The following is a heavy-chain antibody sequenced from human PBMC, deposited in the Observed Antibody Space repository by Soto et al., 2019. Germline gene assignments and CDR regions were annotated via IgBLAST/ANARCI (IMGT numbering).Heavy chain of an antibody. J-gene: IGHJ5*02. Sequence: EVQLVASGGGLVQPGGSLKLSCAASGFTFSDSTVHWVRQASGKGLEWVGRIRSKADSYATAYAASVKGRFTISRDDSQNTAYLQMSSLKNEDTAVYYWTGRQLETWGQGTLVTVSS. V-gene: IGHV3-73*01. CDR3: TGRQLET. D-gene: IGHD6-13*01. CDR1: GFTFSDST. CDR2: IRSKADSYAT.